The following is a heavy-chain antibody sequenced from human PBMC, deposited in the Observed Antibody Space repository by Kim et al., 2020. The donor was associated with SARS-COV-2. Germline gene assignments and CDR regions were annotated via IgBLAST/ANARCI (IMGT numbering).Heavy chain of an antibody. CDR1: GFTFDDYA. J-gene: IGHJ4*02. CDR2: ISWNSGSI. D-gene: IGHD3-22*01. Sequence: GGSLRLSCAASGFTFDDYAMHWVRQAPGKGLEWVSGISWNSGSIGYADSVKGRFTISRDNAKNSLYLQMNSLRAEDTALYYCAKDMWGDYYDSSGYYSLGLFDYWGQGTLVTVSS. CDR3: AKDMWGDYYDSSGYYSLGLFDY. V-gene: IGHV3-9*01.